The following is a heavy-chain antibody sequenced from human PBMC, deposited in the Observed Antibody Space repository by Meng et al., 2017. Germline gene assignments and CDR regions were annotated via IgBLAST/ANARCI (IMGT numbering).Heavy chain of an antibody. Sequence: VPPHHSGPGQWKPSQPLPITLATSGNTVSSNSAAWNWIRPSPSRGLGWLGRTYYRSKWYNDYAVSVKSRITINPDTSKNQFSLQLNSVTPEDTAVYYCARDRSGWYSGRGPFDYWGQGTLVTVSS. V-gene: IGHV6-1*01. CDR1: GNTVSSNSAA. CDR2: TYYRSKWYN. J-gene: IGHJ4*02. CDR3: ARDRSGWYSGRGPFDY. D-gene: IGHD6-19*01.